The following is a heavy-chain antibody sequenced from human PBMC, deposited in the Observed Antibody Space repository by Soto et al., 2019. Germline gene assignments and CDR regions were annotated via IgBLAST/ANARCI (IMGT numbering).Heavy chain of an antibody. D-gene: IGHD3-10*01. V-gene: IGHV1-69*06. CDR2: IIPIFGTA. CDR3: ARGGGGGSGSXYKPPSPDYYYYYGMDV. Sequence: AVKVSCKASGGTFSSYAISWVRQAPGQGLEWMGGIIPIFGTANYAQKFQGRVTITADKSTSTAYMELSSLRSEDTAVYYCARGGGGGSGSXYKPPSPDYYYYYGMDVWGQGTTVTVSS. CDR1: GGTFSSYA. J-gene: IGHJ6*01.